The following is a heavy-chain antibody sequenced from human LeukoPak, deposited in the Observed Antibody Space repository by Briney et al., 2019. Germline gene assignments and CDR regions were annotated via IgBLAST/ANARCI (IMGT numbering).Heavy chain of an antibody. Sequence: GGSLRLSCAASGFTFSTYGMHWVRQAPGKGLEWVAFIRYDGSNKYYADSVKGRFTISRDNSKNTLSLQMNSLRAEDTAVYYCAKVWLGYCSSATCYLDYWGQGTLVTVSS. V-gene: IGHV3-30*02. CDR3: AKVWLGYCSSATCYLDY. D-gene: IGHD2-2*01. J-gene: IGHJ4*02. CDR2: IRYDGSNK. CDR1: GFTFSTYG.